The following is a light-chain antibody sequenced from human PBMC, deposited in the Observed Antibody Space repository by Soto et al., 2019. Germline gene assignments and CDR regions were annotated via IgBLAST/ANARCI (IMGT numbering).Light chain of an antibody. CDR2: GAS. CDR1: QSVGNF. CDR3: QQRSSSWA. J-gene: IGKJ1*01. Sequence: EIVLTQSPGTLSLSPGDGATLSCRTSQSVGNFLAWYQQKPGQAPRLILSGASNSAAGIPARFSGSGSGTDLTLTISSLEPEDFAVYYCQQRSSSWAFGQGTKVEIK. V-gene: IGKV3-11*01.